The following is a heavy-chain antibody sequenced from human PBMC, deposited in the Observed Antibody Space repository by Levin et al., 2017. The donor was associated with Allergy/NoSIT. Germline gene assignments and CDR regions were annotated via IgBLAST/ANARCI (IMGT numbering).Heavy chain of an antibody. CDR2: IIPSFGTA. V-gene: IGHV1-69*13. Sequence: EASVKVSCKASGDTFSNYVITWVRQAPGQGLEWMGGIIPSFGTANYTQNFQGRVTITADESTSTAYMELSSLRSEDTAVYYCARSRKKYYYDTSGYPFDYWGQGTLVTVSS. CDR3: ARSRKKYYYDTSGYPFDY. J-gene: IGHJ4*02. CDR1: GDTFSNYV. D-gene: IGHD3-22*01.